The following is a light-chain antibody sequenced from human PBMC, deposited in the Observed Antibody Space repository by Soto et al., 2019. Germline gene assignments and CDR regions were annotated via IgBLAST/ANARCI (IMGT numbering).Light chain of an antibody. CDR2: DAS. CDR3: QQRSNWPPYT. J-gene: IGKJ2*01. Sequence: EIVLPQSPATLSLPPGERATLSCRASQSVSSYLAWYQQKPGQPPRLLIYDASNRATGISARFSGRGSGTDFTLTISSLEPEDFAVYYCQQRSNWPPYTFGQGTKLEIK. CDR1: QSVSSY. V-gene: IGKV3-11*01.